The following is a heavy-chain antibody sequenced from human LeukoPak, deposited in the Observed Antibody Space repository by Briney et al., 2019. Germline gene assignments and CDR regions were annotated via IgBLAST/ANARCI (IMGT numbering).Heavy chain of an antibody. CDR3: AKDGTWIQLWLAY. Sequence: GGSLRLSCAASGFTFYSYAISWVRQAPGRGLEWVSAISGSGGSTYYADSVKGRFTMSRDNSKNTLYLQMNSLRAEDTAVYYCAKDGTWIQLWLAYWGQGTLVTVSS. V-gene: IGHV3-23*01. J-gene: IGHJ4*02. CDR2: ISGSGGST. D-gene: IGHD5-18*01. CDR1: GFTFYSYA.